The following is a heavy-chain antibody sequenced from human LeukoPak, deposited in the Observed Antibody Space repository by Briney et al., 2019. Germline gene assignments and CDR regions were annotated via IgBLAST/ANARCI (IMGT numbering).Heavy chain of an antibody. CDR1: GYSFTSYA. Sequence: GASVKVSCKATGYSFTSYAISWVRQAPGQGLEWMGWSSAYNGNTNYAQKLQGRVTMTTDTSTSTAYMELRSLRSDDTAVYYCARDITMITFGGANPDYWGQGTLVTVSS. J-gene: IGHJ4*02. CDR2: SSAYNGNT. CDR3: ARDITMITFGGANPDY. D-gene: IGHD3-16*01. V-gene: IGHV1-18*01.